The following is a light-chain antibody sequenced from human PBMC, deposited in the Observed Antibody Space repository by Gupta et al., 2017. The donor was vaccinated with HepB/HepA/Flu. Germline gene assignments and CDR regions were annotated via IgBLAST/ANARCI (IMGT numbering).Light chain of an antibody. CDR2: RAS. CDR3: QQYNNWPLT. Sequence: EIVMTQSPATLSVSSGERATLSCRASQSVSNNLAWYQQKPGQAPRLLIYRASTRATGIPARFSGSGSGTEFTLTISSLQSEDFAVYYCQQYNNWPLTFGGGTKVEIK. J-gene: IGKJ4*01. V-gene: IGKV3-15*01. CDR1: QSVSNN.